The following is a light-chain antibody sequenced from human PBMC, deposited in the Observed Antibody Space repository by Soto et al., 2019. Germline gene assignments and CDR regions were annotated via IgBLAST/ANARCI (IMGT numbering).Light chain of an antibody. CDR3: QQSYSAPYT. V-gene: IGKV1-39*01. CDR1: QSIASY. J-gene: IGKJ2*01. CDR2: AAS. Sequence: DIQMTQSPSSLSASVGDRVTITCRASQSIASYLNWYQQKPGKAPKILIYAASTLASGVPSRFRGSTSGADFTLTINILQPEDFATYYCQQSYSAPYTFGQGTKLES.